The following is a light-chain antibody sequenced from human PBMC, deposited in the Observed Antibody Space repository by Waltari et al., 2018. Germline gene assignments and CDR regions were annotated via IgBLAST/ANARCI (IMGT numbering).Light chain of an antibody. V-gene: IGKV3-20*01. J-gene: IGKJ1*01. CDR3: QHHVRLPAT. CDR1: QSVNNY. CDR2: AAS. Sequence: EIVLTQSPGTLSLSPGERATLSCRASQSVNNYLAWYQQKPGQAPRLLIYAASTRAPGIPDRFSGSGSGTDFSLTISTLEDDDFAVYYCQHHVRLPATFGQGTKVEIK.